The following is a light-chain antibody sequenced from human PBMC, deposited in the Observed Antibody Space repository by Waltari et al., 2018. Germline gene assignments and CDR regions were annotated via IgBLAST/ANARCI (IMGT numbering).Light chain of an antibody. CDR1: SSNIGRNY. CDR3: ATWDDSLSAVV. CDR2: RDE. V-gene: IGLV1-47*01. J-gene: IGLJ3*02. Sequence: QSVLTQAPSASGTPGQTITISCSGGSSNIGRNYVSWYQHFPGAAPKLRIGRDEHRPSGVPDRFSGSKSGTSASLAITGLRSEDEANYYCATWDDSLSAVVYGGGTKLTVL.